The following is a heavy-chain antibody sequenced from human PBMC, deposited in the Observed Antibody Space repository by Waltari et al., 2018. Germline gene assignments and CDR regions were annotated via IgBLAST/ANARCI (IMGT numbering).Heavy chain of an antibody. CDR1: GGSFSGYY. D-gene: IGHD6-6*01. J-gene: IGHJ4*02. Sequence: QVQLQQWGAGLLKPSETLSLTCAVYGGSFSGYYWSWIRQPPGKGLEWIGEINQSGSTNYNPSLKSRVTISVDTSKNQFSLKLSSVTAADTAVYYCARGLGYSSSPIDYWGQGTLVTVSS. CDR3: ARGLGYSSSPIDY. V-gene: IGHV4-34*01. CDR2: INQSGST.